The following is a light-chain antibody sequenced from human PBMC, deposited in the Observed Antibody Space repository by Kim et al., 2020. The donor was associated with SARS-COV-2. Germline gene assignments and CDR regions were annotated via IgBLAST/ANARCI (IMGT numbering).Light chain of an antibody. CDR3: AAWDDSLNGPL. Sequence: ELTQPPSASGTPGQRITISCSGSSSNIVGNSVNWYQQIPGTAPKVVIYSNDQRPSGVPNRFSGSKSGNLASLAISGIQSGDEADYYCAAWDDSLNGPLFGGGTQLTVL. CDR2: SND. J-gene: IGLJ2*01. CDR1: SSNIVGNS. V-gene: IGLV1-44*01.